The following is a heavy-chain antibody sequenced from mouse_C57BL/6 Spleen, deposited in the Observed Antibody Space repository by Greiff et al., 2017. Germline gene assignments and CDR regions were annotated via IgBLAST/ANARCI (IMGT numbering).Heavy chain of an antibody. V-gene: IGHV5-9*01. CDR1: GFTFSSYT. CDR2: ISGGGGNT. D-gene: IGHD2-2*01. CDR3: ARHYGYDWYFDV. J-gene: IGHJ1*03. Sequence: EVKLVESGGGLVKPGGSLKLSCAASGFTFSSYTMSWVRQAPEKRLEWVATISGGGGNTYYPDSVKGRFTISRDNAKNTLYLQMSSLRSEDTALYYCARHYGYDWYFDVWGTGTTVTVSS.